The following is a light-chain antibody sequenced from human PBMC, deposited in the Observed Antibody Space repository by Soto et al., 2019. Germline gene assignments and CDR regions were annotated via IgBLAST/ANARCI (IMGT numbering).Light chain of an antibody. V-gene: IGKV1-12*02. CDR1: HDVRSW. CDR3: FPWT. Sequence: DIQMTPSPASVYASVGDSVTISCRASHDVRSWLAWYQQKPGKAPNLLIYGASTLQSGVPSRCSGSGSGTDVTLTIRGLQPEDGQQSNGFPWTVGQGTKVVIK. J-gene: IGKJ1*01. CDR2: GAS.